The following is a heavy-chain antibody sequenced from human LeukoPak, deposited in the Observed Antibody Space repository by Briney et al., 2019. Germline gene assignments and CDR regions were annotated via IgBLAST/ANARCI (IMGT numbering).Heavy chain of an antibody. Sequence: SETLSLTCTVSGGSISSYYYSWIRQPPGKGLEWIGYISYSGSTTYNPSHKSRVTISIDTSKNQVSLKLTSVTAADTAVYYCAKLTGKVTTGDYWGRGTLVTVSS. CDR1: GGSISSYY. CDR3: AKLTGKVTTGDY. J-gene: IGHJ4*02. D-gene: IGHD2-21*02. V-gene: IGHV4-59*08. CDR2: ISYSGST.